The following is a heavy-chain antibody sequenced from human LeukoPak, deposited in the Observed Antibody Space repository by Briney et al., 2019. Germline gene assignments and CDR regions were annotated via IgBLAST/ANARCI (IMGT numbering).Heavy chain of an antibody. D-gene: IGHD3-9*01. J-gene: IGHJ4*02. V-gene: IGHV3-23*01. CDR2: ISGSGGST. Sequence: GGSLRLSCAVSGITLSNYGMSWVRQAPGKGLEWVAGISGSGGSTNYADSVKGRFTISRDNSKNTLYLQMNSLRAEDTAVYYCAKDGDYDILTGYVWGQGTLVTVSS. CDR3: AKDGDYDILTGYV. CDR1: GITLSNYG.